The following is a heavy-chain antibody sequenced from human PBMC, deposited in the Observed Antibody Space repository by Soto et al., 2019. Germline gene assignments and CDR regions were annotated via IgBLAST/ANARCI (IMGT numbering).Heavy chain of an antibody. CDR1: GSTFSSHD. D-gene: IGHD2-15*01. V-gene: IGHV3-13*01. CDR2: ISTTGDT. J-gene: IGHJ4*02. Sequence: PGGSLRLSCAASGSTFSSHDMHWARQVPGEGLEWVSAISTTGDTYYPGSVKGRFTISRENAKNSLYLQMNSLRAGDTAVYYCARGHCSGSTCFLDYWGQGTLVTVSS. CDR3: ARGHCSGSTCFLDY.